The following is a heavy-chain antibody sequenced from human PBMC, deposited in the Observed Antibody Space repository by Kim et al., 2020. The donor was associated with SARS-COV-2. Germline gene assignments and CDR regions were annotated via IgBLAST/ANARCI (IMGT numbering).Heavy chain of an antibody. V-gene: IGHV3-30*18. CDR3: AKELLVETAMGTALSY. J-gene: IGHJ4*02. CDR1: GFTFSSYG. CDR2: ISYDGSNK. Sequence: GRSLRLSCAASGFTFSSYGMHWVRQAPGKGLEWVAVISYDGSNKYYADSVKGRFTISRDNSKNTLYLQMNRLREEDTAVYYCAKELLVETAMGTALSYWGQGNLVTVSS. D-gene: IGHD5-18*01.